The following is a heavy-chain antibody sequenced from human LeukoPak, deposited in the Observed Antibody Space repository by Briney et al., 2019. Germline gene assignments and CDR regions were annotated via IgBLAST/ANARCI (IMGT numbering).Heavy chain of an antibody. Sequence: GGSLRLSCAASGFTFNSYSMGWVRQAPGQGLEWVSAVSGSAYSKYYADSVKGRFTISRDNSKNTLYLQMNSLRAEDTAVYFCARDKPSIGMDVWGQGTTVTVSS. CDR2: VSGSAYSK. CDR1: GFTFNSYS. J-gene: IGHJ6*02. V-gene: IGHV3-23*01. CDR3: ARDKPSIGMDV.